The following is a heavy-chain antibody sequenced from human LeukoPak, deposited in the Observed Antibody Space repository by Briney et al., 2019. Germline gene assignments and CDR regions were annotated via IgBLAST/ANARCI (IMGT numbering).Heavy chain of an antibody. J-gene: IGHJ4*02. V-gene: IGHV3-23*01. D-gene: IGHD3-22*01. CDR3: AKDRLSVYYYDSTGYYYFDY. Sequence: GGSLRLSCAASVFTFSSYAMSWVRQAQGKGLEWVSTISGSGGSTYYADSVKGRFTISRDNSKNTLYLQMNSLRAEDTAVYYCAKDRLSVYYYDSTGYYYFDYWGQGTLVTVSP. CDR1: VFTFSSYA. CDR2: ISGSGGST.